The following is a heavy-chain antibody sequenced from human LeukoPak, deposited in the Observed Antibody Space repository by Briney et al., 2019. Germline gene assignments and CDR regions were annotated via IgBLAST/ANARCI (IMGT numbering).Heavy chain of an antibody. CDR3: ARDGSAYPPSGYSSGWYSD. Sequence: GGALRLSCAPSGFTFSIYSMNSVRHEPGKGLEWVSSISISSSYIYYADSAKGGFSISRDTAKNTLYMQMNSLRDEDTAVYYCARDGSAYPPSGYSSGWYSDWGQGTLVTVSS. J-gene: IGHJ4*02. V-gene: IGHV3-21*01. D-gene: IGHD6-19*01. CDR1: GFTFSIYS. CDR2: ISISSSYI.